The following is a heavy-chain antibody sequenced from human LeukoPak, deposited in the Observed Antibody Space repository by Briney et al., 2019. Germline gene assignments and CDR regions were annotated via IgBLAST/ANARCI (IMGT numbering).Heavy chain of an antibody. D-gene: IGHD3-9*01. J-gene: IGHJ4*02. CDR3: AREITYYDFLTGPFDS. Sequence: SETLSLTCTVSGGSISSGEYYWRWIRQPPGKGLEWIGYIYYSGTTYYNPSLMSRVTISLDTSKNQFSLKLNSVTAADTAVCYCAREITYYDFLTGPFDSWGQGTLVTVSS. CDR1: GGSISSGEYY. CDR2: IYYSGTT. V-gene: IGHV4-30-4*01.